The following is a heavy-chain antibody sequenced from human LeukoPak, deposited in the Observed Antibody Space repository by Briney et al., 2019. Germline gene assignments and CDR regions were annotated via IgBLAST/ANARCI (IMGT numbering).Heavy chain of an antibody. CDR2: ITSDGTAT. Sequence: GGSLRLSCVASGFTFSNYWMHWVRQAPGKGLVWVSRITSDGTATTYADSVKGRFTISRDNAKNTLYLQMNRLRVEDTALYYCARGYNYANDFDSWGQGTLVSVSS. V-gene: IGHV3-74*01. CDR3: ARGYNYANDFDS. J-gene: IGHJ4*02. D-gene: IGHD5-24*01. CDR1: GFTFSNYW.